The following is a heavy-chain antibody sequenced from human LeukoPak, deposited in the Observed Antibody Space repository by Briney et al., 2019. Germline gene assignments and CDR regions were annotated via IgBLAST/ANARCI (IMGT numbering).Heavy chain of an antibody. J-gene: IGHJ6*03. CDR3: ARGPRNYYYYYMDV. V-gene: IGHV4-34*01. CDR1: GGSFSGYY. CDR2: INHSGTT. Sequence: SETLSLTCAVYGGSFSGYYWSWIRQPPGKGLEWIGEINHSGTTNYNPSLKSRVTISVDTSKNQFSLKLSSVTAADTAVYYCARGPRNYYYYYMDVWGKGTTVTVSS.